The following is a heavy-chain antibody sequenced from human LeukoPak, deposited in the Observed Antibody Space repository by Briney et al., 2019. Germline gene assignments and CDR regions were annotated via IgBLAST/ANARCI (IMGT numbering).Heavy chain of an antibody. J-gene: IGHJ5*02. D-gene: IGHD3-16*01. CDR2: INPNSGGT. CDR3: ARVLGTRWFDP. Sequence: ASVKVSCKASGYTFTDYYMHWVRQAPGQGLEWMGWINPNSGGTNYAQKFQGRVTMTRDTSISTAYMELRSLRSDDTAVYYCARVLGTRWFDPWGRGTLVTVSS. CDR1: GYTFTDYY. V-gene: IGHV1-2*02.